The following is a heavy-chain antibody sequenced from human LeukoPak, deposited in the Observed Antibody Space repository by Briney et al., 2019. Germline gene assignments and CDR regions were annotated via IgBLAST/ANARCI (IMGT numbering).Heavy chain of an antibody. CDR1: GGSFSGYY. V-gene: IGHV4-34*01. CDR3: ARTEYSSSYFYYYYYMDV. D-gene: IGHD6-6*01. CDR2: INHSGST. Sequence: SETLSLTCAVYGGSFSGYYWSWIRQPPGKGLEWIGEINHSGSTNYNPSLKSRVTISVDTSKNQFSPKLSSVTAADTAVYYCARTEYSSSYFYYYYYMDVWGKGTTVTVSS. J-gene: IGHJ6*03.